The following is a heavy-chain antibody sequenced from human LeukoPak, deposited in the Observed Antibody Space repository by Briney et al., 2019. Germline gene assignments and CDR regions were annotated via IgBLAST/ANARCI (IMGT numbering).Heavy chain of an antibody. V-gene: IGHV4-4*09. CDR3: ARSGVFSGYDAFDI. CDR2: IYHRGST. CDR1: GGSINISY. J-gene: IGHJ3*02. Sequence: SEILSLTCTVSGGSINISYWSWIRQPPGKGLEWIGYIYHRGSTNYNPSLKSRITVSVDTSKNQFSLKVTSVTAADTAVYYCARSGVFSGYDAFDIWGQGTMVTVSS. D-gene: IGHD3-9*01.